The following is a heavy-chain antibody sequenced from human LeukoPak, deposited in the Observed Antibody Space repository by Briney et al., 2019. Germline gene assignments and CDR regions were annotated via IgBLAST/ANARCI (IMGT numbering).Heavy chain of an antibody. CDR3: ARLLKRSSGCYFDY. D-gene: IGHD6-19*01. V-gene: IGHV4-39*01. J-gene: IGHJ4*02. Sequence: SETLSLTCTVSGGSVSSSSYSWGWIRQPPGMGLEWIGSIYYSGSIYYNPSLKSRVTIFVDTSKNQFPLKLTSVTAADTAVYYCARLLKRSSGCYFDYWGQGTLVTVSS. CDR1: GGSVSSSSYS. CDR2: IYYSGSI.